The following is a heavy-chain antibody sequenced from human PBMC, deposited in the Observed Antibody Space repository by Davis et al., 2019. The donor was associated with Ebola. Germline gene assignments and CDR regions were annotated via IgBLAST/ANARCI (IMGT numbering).Heavy chain of an antibody. J-gene: IGHJ6*04. CDR1: GGTFSSYA. Sequence: AASVKVSCKASGGTFSSYAISWVRQAPGQGLEWMGGIIPIFGTANYAQQFQGRVTITADESTSTAYMGLSSLRSEDTAVYYCARDRGYYDSSGYGEGVGMDVWGKGTTVTVSS. V-gene: IGHV1-69*13. D-gene: IGHD3-22*01. CDR2: IIPIFGTA. CDR3: ARDRGYYDSSGYGEGVGMDV.